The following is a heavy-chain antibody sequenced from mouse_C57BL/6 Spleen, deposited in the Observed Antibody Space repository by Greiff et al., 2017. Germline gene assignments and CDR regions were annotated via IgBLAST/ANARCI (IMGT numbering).Heavy chain of an antibody. V-gene: IGHV5-4*03. CDR1: GFTFSSYA. D-gene: IGHD2-12*01. CDR2: ISDGGSYT. CDR3: ARGRRYYILFDY. Sequence: EVKLVESGGGLVKPGGSLKLSCAASGFTFSSYAMSWVRQTPEKRLEWVATISDGGSYTYYPDNVKGRFTISRDNAKNNLYLQMSHLKSEDTAMYYCARGRRYYILFDYWGQGTTLTVAS. J-gene: IGHJ2*01.